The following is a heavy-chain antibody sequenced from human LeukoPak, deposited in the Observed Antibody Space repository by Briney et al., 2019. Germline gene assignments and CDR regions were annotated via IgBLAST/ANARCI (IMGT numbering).Heavy chain of an antibody. D-gene: IGHD6-13*01. CDR2: TYYRSKWYN. J-gene: IGHJ4*02. CDR1: GDSVSSNSVT. CDR3: ARDGVSRGSSSWYPYFDY. V-gene: IGHV6-1*01. Sequence: SQTLSLTCAISGDSVSSNSVTWNWIRQSSSRGLEWLGRTYYRSKWYNDYAVSVKSRITINPDTSKNQFSLQLNSVTPEDTAVYYCARDGVSRGSSSWYPYFDYWGQGTLVTVSS.